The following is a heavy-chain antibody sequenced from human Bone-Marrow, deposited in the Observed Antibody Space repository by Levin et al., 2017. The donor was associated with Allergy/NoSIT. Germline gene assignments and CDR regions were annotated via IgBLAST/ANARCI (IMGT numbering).Heavy chain of an antibody. Sequence: SGPALVKPTQTLTLSCSFSGFSLSSNGVGVGWIRQAPGKALEWLALIYWDDDKRYSPSLKSRPNITKDTSKNQVVLTMTTMAPVDTGTYYCAHQKFWFGELPFDYWGRGSLVTVSS. J-gene: IGHJ4*02. D-gene: IGHD3-10*01. V-gene: IGHV2-5*02. CDR1: GFSLSSNGVG. CDR3: AHQKFWFGELPFDY. CDR2: IYWDDDK.